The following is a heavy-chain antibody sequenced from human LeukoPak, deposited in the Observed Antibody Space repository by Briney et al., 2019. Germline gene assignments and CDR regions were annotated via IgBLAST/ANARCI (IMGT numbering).Heavy chain of an antibody. V-gene: IGHV1-18*01. CDR1: GYSFAGYG. D-gene: IGHD6-13*01. CDR2: ISTYSGNT. J-gene: IGHJ4*02. Sequence: GASVKVSCKASGYSFAGYGISWVRQAPGQGLEWIGWISTYSGNTNYAHNLQGRITVTTETSTSTAYMELRSLRSDDTAVYYCVRVGAAPGHFDYWGQGTQLTVSS. CDR3: VRVGAAPGHFDY.